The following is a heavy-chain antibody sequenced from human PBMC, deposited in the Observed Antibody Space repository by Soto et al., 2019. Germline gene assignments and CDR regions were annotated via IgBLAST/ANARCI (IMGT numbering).Heavy chain of an antibody. CDR2: IIPIFGTA. V-gene: IGHV1-69*01. J-gene: IGHJ3*02. CDR3: ARDREEIVGALGNAFDI. Sequence: QVQLVQSGAEVKKPGSSVKVSCKASGGTFSSYAISWVRQAPGQGLEWMGGIIPIFGTANYAQKFQGRVTITADEATSTAYMELSSLRSEDTAVYYCARDREEIVGALGNAFDIWGQGTMVTVSS. CDR1: GGTFSSYA. D-gene: IGHD1-26*01.